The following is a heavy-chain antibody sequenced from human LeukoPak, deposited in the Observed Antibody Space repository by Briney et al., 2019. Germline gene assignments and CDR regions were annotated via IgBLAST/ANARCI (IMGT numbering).Heavy chain of an antibody. V-gene: IGHV4-59*01. Sequence: SETLSLTCTVSGGSISSYYWSWLRQPPGKGLEWIGYIYYSGSTNYNPSLKSRVTISVDTSENQFSLKLSSVTAADTAVYYCARSDGDYIQYFDYWGQGTLVTVSS. D-gene: IGHD4-17*01. CDR1: GGSISSYY. CDR3: ARSDGDYIQYFDY. J-gene: IGHJ4*02. CDR2: IYYSGST.